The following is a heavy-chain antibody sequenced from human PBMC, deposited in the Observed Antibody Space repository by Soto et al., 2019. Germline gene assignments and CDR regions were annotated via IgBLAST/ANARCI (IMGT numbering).Heavy chain of an antibody. CDR2: VYYSGTT. V-gene: IGHV4-59*08. D-gene: IGHD2-15*01. CDR1: GGSMNYYY. J-gene: IGHJ5*02. Sequence: SETLSLTCTVSGGSMNYYYWSWIRQSPGKGLEWIGYVYYSGTTYYNPSLQSRVTISIDTSQNQFSLKMTSVTAADTAVYYCARGYCSGGSCYWNWFDPWGQGTLVTVSS. CDR3: ARGYCSGGSCYWNWFDP.